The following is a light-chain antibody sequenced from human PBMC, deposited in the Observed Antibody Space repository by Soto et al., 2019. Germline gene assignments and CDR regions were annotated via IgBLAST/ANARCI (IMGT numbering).Light chain of an antibody. V-gene: IGLV2-8*01. CDR3: SSYAGRNSMM. J-gene: IGLJ1*01. CDR1: SSDVGGYNY. Sequence: QSALTQPPSASGSLGQSVTISCTGTSSDVGGYNYVSWYQQDPGKAPKLLIYDVIHRPSGVPDHFSGSKSANTASLTVSGLHAEDEADYYCSSYAGRNSMMFGTGTKPTV. CDR2: DVI.